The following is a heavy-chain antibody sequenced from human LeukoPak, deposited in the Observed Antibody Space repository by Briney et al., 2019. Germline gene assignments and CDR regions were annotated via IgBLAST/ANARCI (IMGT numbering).Heavy chain of an antibody. V-gene: IGHV3-48*01. CDR3: ARDIIATPPGY. Sequence: PGGSLRLSCAASGFTFSSYSMNWVRQAPGKGLVWVSYISSGSSTTYYADSVKGRFTISRDNAKNSLYLQMNSLRAEDTAVYYCARDIIATPPGYWGQGTLVTVSS. D-gene: IGHD6-6*01. CDR1: GFTFSSYS. J-gene: IGHJ4*02. CDR2: ISSGSSTT.